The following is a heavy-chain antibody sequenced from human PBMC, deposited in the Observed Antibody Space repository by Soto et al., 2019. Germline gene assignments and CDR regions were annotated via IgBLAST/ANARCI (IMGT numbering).Heavy chain of an antibody. CDR2: VYYSGNT. V-gene: IGHV4-39*01. Sequence: LSLTCSVSGGSISSSNYYWGWIRQPPGKGLDWIGSVYYSGNTYYNPSLKSRVTISVDTSKNQFSLNLSSMTAADTAVYYCARLERNSNYAEYYFDYWGQGTLVTVSS. D-gene: IGHD4-4*01. J-gene: IGHJ4*02. CDR1: GGSISSSNYY. CDR3: ARLERNSNYAEYYFDY.